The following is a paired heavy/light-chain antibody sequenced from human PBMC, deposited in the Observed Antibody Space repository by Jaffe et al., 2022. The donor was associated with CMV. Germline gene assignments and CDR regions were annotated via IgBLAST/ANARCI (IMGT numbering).Heavy chain of an antibody. V-gene: IGHV1-46*01. CDR2: INPSGGST. D-gene: IGHD6-13*01. Sequence: QVQLVQSGAEVKKPGASVKVSCKASGYTFTSYYMHWVRQAPGQGLEWMGIINPSGGSTSYAQKFQGRVTMTRDTSTSTVYMELSSLRSEDTAVYYCARDSSPYSSSWYKGWAWFDPWGQGTLVTVSS. CDR1: GYTFTSYY. J-gene: IGHJ5*02. CDR3: ARDSSPYSSSWYKGWAWFDP.
Light chain of an antibody. CDR1: SSNIGNNY. Sequence: QSVLTQPPSVSAAPGQKVTISCSGSSSNIGNNYVSWYQQLPGTAPKLLIYENNKRPSGIPDRFSGSKSGTSATLGITGLQTGDEADYYCGTWDSSLSVYVFGTGTKVTVL. CDR2: ENN. V-gene: IGLV1-51*02. CDR3: GTWDSSLSVYV. J-gene: IGLJ1*01.